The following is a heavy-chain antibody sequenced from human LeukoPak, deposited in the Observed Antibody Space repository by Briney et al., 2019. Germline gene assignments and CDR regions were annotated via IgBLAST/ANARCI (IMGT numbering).Heavy chain of an antibody. D-gene: IGHD4/OR15-4a*01. J-gene: IGHJ4*02. Sequence: QPGGSLRLSCAASGFTFNNYALTWVRQTPAKGLECVSAISGDGVSPYYADSVRGRFTISRDNSKNTLYLQMNSLRVEDTAVYFCARDPGAFPYFFDCWGQGTLVTVSS. CDR1: GFTFNNYA. CDR2: ISGDGVSP. V-gene: IGHV3-23*01. CDR3: ARDPGAFPYFFDC.